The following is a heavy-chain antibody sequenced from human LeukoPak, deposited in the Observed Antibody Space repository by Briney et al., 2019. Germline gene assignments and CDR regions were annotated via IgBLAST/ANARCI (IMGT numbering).Heavy chain of an antibody. Sequence: GGSLRLSCETSGFTFSGYGMHWVRQAPGKGLEWVAVIWHNGNKKYYADSVKGRFTISRDNSKNTLYLQMSSLRPEDAAVYYCVKDGMAVAGTAPLDYWGLGILVTVSP. J-gene: IGHJ4*02. CDR1: GFTFSGYG. CDR2: IWHNGNKK. CDR3: VKDGMAVAGTAPLDY. D-gene: IGHD6-19*01. V-gene: IGHV3-30*02.